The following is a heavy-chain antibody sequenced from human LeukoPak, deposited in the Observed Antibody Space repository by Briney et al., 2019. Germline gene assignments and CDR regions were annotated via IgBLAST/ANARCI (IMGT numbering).Heavy chain of an antibody. V-gene: IGHV4-39*01. D-gene: IGHD1/OR15-1a*01. CDR3: ARRDWTKRGFDY. CDR2: IYYSGST. CDR1: GGSISSSSYY. J-gene: IGHJ4*02. Sequence: PSETLSLTRTVSGGSISSSSYYWGWIRQPPGKGLEWIGSIYYSGSTYYNPSLKSRVTISVDTSKNQFSLKLSSVTAADTAVYYCARRDWTKRGFDYWGQGTLVTVSS.